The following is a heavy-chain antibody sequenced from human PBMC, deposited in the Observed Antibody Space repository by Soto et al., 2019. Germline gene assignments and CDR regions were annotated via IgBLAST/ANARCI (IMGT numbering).Heavy chain of an antibody. D-gene: IGHD3-10*01. J-gene: IGHJ4*02. CDR3: ASSESDHKAAY. CDR2: INYNGVGT. Sequence: EVQLLESGGGLVQPGGALRLSCTGAGFTFSNYAMSWVRQAPGKGLEWVSSINYNGVGTYYADSVKGRFTISRDNSKNTLFLLMNSLRAEDAAVYYCASSESDHKAAYWGQGTLVTVSS. CDR1: GFTFSNYA. V-gene: IGHV3-23*01.